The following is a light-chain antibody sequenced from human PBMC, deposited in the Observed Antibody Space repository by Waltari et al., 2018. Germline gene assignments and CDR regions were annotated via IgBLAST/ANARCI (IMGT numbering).Light chain of an antibody. CDR2: DAA. J-gene: IGKJ4*01. V-gene: IGKV1-33*01. CDR1: QDISNS. CDR3: QQYHNLPAT. Sequence: DIQMTQSPSSLSASVGDRVTITCQASQDISNSLNWYQQKPGKAPKVLIYDAANLESGVPSRFSGSGFETDFTFTISSLQPEDLATYFCQQYHNLPATFGGGKKVESK.